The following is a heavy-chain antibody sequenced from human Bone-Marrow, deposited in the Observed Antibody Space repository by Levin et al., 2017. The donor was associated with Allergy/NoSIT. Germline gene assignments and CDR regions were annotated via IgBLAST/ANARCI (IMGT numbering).Heavy chain of an antibody. V-gene: IGHV4-39*01. CDR1: GGSISSNSHY. CDR3: ARHRGYGGYPADY. D-gene: IGHD5-12*01. Sequence: SQTLSLTCTVSGGSISSNSHYWGWVRQPPGKGLEWIGSIYFSGRTDYSPSLKSRVTISIDTSKNQFSLNLTSVTAADTAVFYCARHRGYGGYPADYWGQGTLVTVSS. CDR2: IYFSGRT. J-gene: IGHJ4*02.